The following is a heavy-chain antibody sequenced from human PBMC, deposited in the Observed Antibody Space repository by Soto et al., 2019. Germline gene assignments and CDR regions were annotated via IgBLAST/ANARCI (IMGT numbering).Heavy chain of an antibody. D-gene: IGHD6-13*01. CDR1: GFTFSSYA. V-gene: IGHV3-23*01. J-gene: IGHJ4*02. CDR3: AKRAAGTSFDY. Sequence: PGGSLRLSCAASGFTFSSYAMSWVRQAPGKGLEWVSVISVSGDSTYYADSLKGWFTISRDNSKNTLYLQMNSLRAEDTAVYYCAKRAAGTSFDYWGQGTLVTVSS. CDR2: ISVSGDST.